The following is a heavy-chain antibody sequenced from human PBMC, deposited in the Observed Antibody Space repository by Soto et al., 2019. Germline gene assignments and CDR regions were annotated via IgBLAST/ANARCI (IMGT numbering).Heavy chain of an antibody. D-gene: IGHD3-10*01. CDR2: IRNKANSYAT. CDR1: GFSFSRSA. Sequence: EVQLVESGGGLVQPGESLKLSCAASGFSFSRSAIHWVRQASGKGLEWVGRIRNKANSYATTYAASLEGRITISRDDSRDTAFLEMNSLKSEDTAIYYCITVLGELSGPYFDYWGQGTQVTVSA. V-gene: IGHV3-73*02. J-gene: IGHJ4*02. CDR3: ITVLGELSGPYFDY.